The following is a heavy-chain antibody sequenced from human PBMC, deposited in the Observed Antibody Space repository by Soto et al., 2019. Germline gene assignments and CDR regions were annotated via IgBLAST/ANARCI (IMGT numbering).Heavy chain of an antibody. D-gene: IGHD5-18*01. CDR3: ARDPLWGTAMVLWYFDL. V-gene: IGHV3-30-3*01. CDR2: ISYDGSNK. J-gene: IGHJ2*01. CDR1: GFTFSSYA. Sequence: QVQLVESGGGVVQPGRSLRLSCAASGFTFSSYAMHWVRQAPGKGLEWVAVISYDGSNKYYADSVKGRFTISGDNSQNSLYLQMNSLRAEDTAVYYCARDPLWGTAMVLWYFDLWGRGTLVTVSS.